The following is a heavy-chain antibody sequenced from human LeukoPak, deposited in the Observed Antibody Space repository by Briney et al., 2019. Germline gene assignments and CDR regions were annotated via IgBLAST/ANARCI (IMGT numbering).Heavy chain of an antibody. CDR1: GFTFSTYS. Sequence: GGSLRLSCAASGFTFSTYSMNWVRQAPGKGLEWISYISSTSTIYYADSVKGRFTISRDNAKNSLYLQMNSLRAEDTAVYYCARVAENAWGQGALVTVSS. D-gene: IGHD6-13*01. CDR3: ARVAENA. V-gene: IGHV3-48*01. J-gene: IGHJ5*02. CDR2: ISSTSTI.